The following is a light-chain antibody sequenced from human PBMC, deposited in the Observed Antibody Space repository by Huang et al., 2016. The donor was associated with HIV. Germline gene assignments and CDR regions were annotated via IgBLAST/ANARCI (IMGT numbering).Light chain of an antibody. CDR1: QSVSRF. CDR2: DAS. CDR3: QQRSSWPRVT. J-gene: IGKJ4*01. V-gene: IGKV3-11*01. Sequence: EIVLTQSPATLSLSPGETATLSCRASQSVSRFLAWYQQKAGQAPRPLIYDASNRAIDIPARFSGSGSGTEFTLTISSLEPEDFAVYYCQQRSSWPRVTFGGGTKVELK.